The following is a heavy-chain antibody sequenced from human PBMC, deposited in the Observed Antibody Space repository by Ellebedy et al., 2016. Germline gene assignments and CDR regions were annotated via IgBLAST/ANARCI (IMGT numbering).Heavy chain of an antibody. D-gene: IGHD4-11*01. CDR3: ARDVCLYSSSPSFDS. Sequence: SETLSLXCTVSGGSTSSTSHYWSWIRQPAGKGLEWIGRIYTSGITNYNPSLRSRATISLDPSKNLFSLKLTSVAAADTAVYYCARDVCLYSSSPSFDSWGRGTLVTVSS. CDR2: IYTSGIT. CDR1: GGSTSSTSHY. J-gene: IGHJ4*02. V-gene: IGHV4-61*02.